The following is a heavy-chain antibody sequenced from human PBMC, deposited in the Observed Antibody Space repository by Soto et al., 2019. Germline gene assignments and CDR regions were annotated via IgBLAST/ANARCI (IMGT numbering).Heavy chain of an antibody. J-gene: IGHJ4*02. D-gene: IGHD3-10*01. V-gene: IGHV3-21*01. CDR2: ISSSSTYI. CDR1: GFTFSCYS. Sequence: GGSLRLSCAASGFTFSCYSMNWVRQAPGKGLEWVSSISSSSTYIYYADSVKGRFTISRDNAKNSLYLQMNSLRVEDTAVYYCARLKVYYGSGSYSDYWGQGTLVTVSS. CDR3: ARLKVYYGSGSYSDY.